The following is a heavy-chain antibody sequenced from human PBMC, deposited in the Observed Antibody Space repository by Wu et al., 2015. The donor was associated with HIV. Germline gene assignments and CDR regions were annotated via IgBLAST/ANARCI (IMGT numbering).Heavy chain of an antibody. CDR3: ARGEGDIVVVPAASDRDAFDI. Sequence: QVHLVQSGVEVKKPGASVKVSCKASGYSFTHYGIAWVRQAPGQGLEWMGWISANNGDTSYAQKFQGRVTVTTDTSTTTSYMELSSLRSEDTAVYYCARGEGDIVVVPAASDRDAFDIWGQGDNGHRLF. J-gene: IGHJ3*02. CDR1: GYSFTHYG. CDR2: ISANNGDT. V-gene: IGHV1-18*01. D-gene: IGHD2-2*01.